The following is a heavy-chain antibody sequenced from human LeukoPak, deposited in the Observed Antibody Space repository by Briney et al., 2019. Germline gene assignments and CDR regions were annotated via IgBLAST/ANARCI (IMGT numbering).Heavy chain of an antibody. D-gene: IGHD3-10*01. CDR3: ARDKELGELRLDY. Sequence: PGGSLRLSCAASGFTFSSYGMHWVRQAPGKGLEWVAVIWYDGSNKYYADSVKGRFTISRDNSKNTLYLQMNSLRAEDTAVYYCARDKELGELRLDYWGQGTLVTVSS. CDR2: IWYDGSNK. J-gene: IGHJ4*02. CDR1: GFTFSSYG. V-gene: IGHV3-33*08.